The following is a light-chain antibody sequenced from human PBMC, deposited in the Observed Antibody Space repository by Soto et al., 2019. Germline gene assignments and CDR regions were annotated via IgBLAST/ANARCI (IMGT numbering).Light chain of an antibody. CDR2: AGS. Sequence: DIQMTQSPSSLSASVGDRVTITCRASQTISSNLNWYQQKPGKAPKLLIYAGSNLQSGVPSRFSGSGSGTDFTLTISSLQPEDFATYYCQQCASTPLTFGGGTKVDIK. J-gene: IGKJ4*01. V-gene: IGKV1-39*01. CDR1: QTISSN. CDR3: QQCASTPLT.